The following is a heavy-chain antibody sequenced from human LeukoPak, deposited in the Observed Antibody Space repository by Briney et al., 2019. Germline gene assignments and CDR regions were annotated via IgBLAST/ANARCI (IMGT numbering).Heavy chain of an antibody. CDR2: INSDGSST. CDR1: GFTFSSYW. V-gene: IGHV3-74*01. CDR3: ARESRGGDFWSGEPVDY. D-gene: IGHD3-3*01. J-gene: IGHJ4*02. Sequence: PGGSLRLSCGASGFTFSSYWMHWVRQAPGKGLVWVSRINSDGSSTSYADSVKGRFTISRDNAKNTLYLQMNSLRAEDTAVYYCARESRGGDFWSGEPVDYWGQGTLVTVSS.